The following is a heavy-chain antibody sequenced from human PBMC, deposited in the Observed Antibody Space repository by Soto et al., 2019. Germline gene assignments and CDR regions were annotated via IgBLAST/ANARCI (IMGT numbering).Heavy chain of an antibody. D-gene: IGHD2-15*01. V-gene: IGHV4-59*01. J-gene: IGHJ4*02. Sequence: SETLSLTCTVSGGSISSYYWSWIRQPPGKGLEWIGYIYYSGSTNYNPSLKSRVTISVDTSKNQFSLKLSSVTAADTAVYYCARVAQNCSGGSCYSEPYDYWGQGTLVTVSS. CDR1: GGSISSYY. CDR2: IYYSGST. CDR3: ARVAQNCSGGSCYSEPYDY.